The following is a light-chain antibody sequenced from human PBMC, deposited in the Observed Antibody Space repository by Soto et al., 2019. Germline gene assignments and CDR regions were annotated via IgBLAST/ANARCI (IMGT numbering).Light chain of an antibody. J-gene: IGKJ5*01. CDR2: FGS. CDR1: QSLLYNNTYNY. V-gene: IGKV2-28*01. Sequence: EMLMTQSPLTLPVTPGEPASISCRSSQSLLYNNTYNYLDWYVQKPGQSPQLLIYFGSNRAPGVPDRFSGSGSGTDFTLKINRVEAEDVGTYYCMQARQSLTFGQGTRLEIK. CDR3: MQARQSLT.